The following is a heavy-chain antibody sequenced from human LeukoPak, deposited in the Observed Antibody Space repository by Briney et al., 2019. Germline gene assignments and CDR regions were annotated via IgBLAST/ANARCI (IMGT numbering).Heavy chain of an antibody. D-gene: IGHD4-17*01. CDR1: GFTVSNNY. V-gene: IGHV3-53*05. CDR2: IYSGGAT. J-gene: IGHJ6*02. Sequence: GGSLRLSCAASGFTVSNNYMSWVRQAPGKGLEWVSVIYSGGATYYADSVKGRFTISRDNSKNTLYLQMNSLRAEDTAVYYCARDSTTVTKGYYYGMDVWGQGTTVTVSS. CDR3: ARDSTTVTKGYYYGMDV.